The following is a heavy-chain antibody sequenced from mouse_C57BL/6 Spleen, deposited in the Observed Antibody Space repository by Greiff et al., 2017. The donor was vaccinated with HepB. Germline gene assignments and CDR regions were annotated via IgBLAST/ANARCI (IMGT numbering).Heavy chain of an antibody. J-gene: IGHJ3*01. CDR3: AKAHDGYYEGFAY. CDR1: GYSFTGYF. V-gene: IGHV1-20*01. Sequence: VQLQQSGPELVKPGDSVKISCKASGYSFTGYFMNWVMQSHGKSLEWIGRINPYNGDTFYNQKFKGKATLTVDKSSSTAHMELRSLTSEDSAVYYCAKAHDGYYEGFAYWGQGTLVTVSA. CDR2: INPYNGDT. D-gene: IGHD2-3*01.